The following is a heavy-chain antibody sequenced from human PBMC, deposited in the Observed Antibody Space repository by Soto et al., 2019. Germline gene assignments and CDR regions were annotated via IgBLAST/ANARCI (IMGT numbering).Heavy chain of an antibody. CDR2: IYFNGNT. Sequence: QLQLQESGPGLVKPSETLSLTCNVSGVSISDTSYYWGWIRQPPGKGLEWIGTIYFNGNTFYNPSVKSRLTISVDTSKNQISLMLTSVTAADTAVYYCARQGSYWGQGTLVAVSS. V-gene: IGHV4-39*01. CDR1: GVSISDTSYY. J-gene: IGHJ4*02. CDR3: ARQGSY.